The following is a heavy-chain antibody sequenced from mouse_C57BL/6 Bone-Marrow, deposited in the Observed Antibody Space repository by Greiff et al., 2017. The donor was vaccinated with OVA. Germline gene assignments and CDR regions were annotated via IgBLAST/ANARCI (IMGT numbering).Heavy chain of an antibody. CDR2: IDPETGGT. CDR3: TRGYSNYYAMDY. J-gene: IGHJ4*01. CDR1: GYTFTDYE. Sequence: QVQLQQSGAELVRPGASVTLSCKASGYTFTDYEMHWVKQTPVHGLEWIGAIDPETGGTAYNQKFKGKAILTADKSSSTAYMELRSLTSEDSAVYDVTRGYSNYYAMDYWGQGTSVTVSA. D-gene: IGHD2-5*01. V-gene: IGHV1-15*01.